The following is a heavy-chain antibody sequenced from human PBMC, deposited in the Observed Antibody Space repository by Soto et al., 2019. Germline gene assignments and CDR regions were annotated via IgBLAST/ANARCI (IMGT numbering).Heavy chain of an antibody. CDR2: IIPIFGTA. J-gene: IGHJ4*02. D-gene: IGHD3-22*01. CDR3: TRGGLHYYEPEYYFDY. Sequence: QVQLVQSGAEVKKPGSSMKVSCKASGGTFSSYAISWVRQAPGQGLAWMGGIIPIFGTANYAQKFQGRVTITADESTSTAYMELSSLRSEDTAVYYCTRGGLHYYEPEYYFDYWGQGTLVTVSS. V-gene: IGHV1-69*01. CDR1: GGTFSSYA.